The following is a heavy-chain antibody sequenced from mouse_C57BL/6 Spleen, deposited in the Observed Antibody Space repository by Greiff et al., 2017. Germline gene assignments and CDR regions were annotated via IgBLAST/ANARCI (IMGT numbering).Heavy chain of an antibody. CDR2: INPSSGYT. CDR3: ARGDGNYVAY. V-gene: IGHV1-4*01. D-gene: IGHD2-1*01. Sequence: QVQLKESGAELARPGASVKMSCKASGYTFTSYTMHWVKQRPGQGLEWIGYINPSSGYTKYNQKFKDKATLTADKSSSTAYMQLSSLTSEDSAVYYCARGDGNYVAYWGQGTLVTVSA. J-gene: IGHJ3*01. CDR1: GYTFTSYT.